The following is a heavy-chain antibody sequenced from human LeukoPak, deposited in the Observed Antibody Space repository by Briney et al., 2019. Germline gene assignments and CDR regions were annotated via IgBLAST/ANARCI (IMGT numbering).Heavy chain of an antibody. D-gene: IGHD6-6*01. CDR1: GLTFSSHW. CDR2: ITNDGSST. J-gene: IGHJ5*02. V-gene: IGHV3-74*01. CDR3: ARTGIAARPTVWFDP. Sequence: PGGSLRLSCAASGLTFSSHWMHWVRQAPGKGLVWVSRITNDGSSTTYADSVKGRFTISRDNAKNTLYLQMNSLRAEDTAVYYCARTGIAARPTVWFDPWGQGTLVTVSS.